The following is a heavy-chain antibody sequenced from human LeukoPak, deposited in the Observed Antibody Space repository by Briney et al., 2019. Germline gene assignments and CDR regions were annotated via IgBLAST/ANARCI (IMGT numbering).Heavy chain of an antibody. Sequence: SETLSLTCAVYGGSFSGYYWSWIRQPPGKGLEWIGEINHSGSTNYNPSLKSRVTISVDTSKNQFSLKLSSVTAADTAVYYCARVGRDGLYWGQGTLVTVSS. CDR1: GGSFSGYY. V-gene: IGHV4-34*01. D-gene: IGHD5-24*01. CDR3: ARVGRDGLY. CDR2: INHSGST. J-gene: IGHJ4*02.